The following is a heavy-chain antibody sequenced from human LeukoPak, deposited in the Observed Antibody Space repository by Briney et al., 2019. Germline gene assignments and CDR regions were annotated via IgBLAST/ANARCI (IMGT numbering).Heavy chain of an antibody. Sequence: PSQTLSLTCTVSGGSISSYYWSWIRQPPGKGLEWIGYIYYSGSTNYNPSLKSRVTISVDTSKNQFSLKLSSVTAADTAVYYCARVKGGGYYFLFDYWGQGTLVTVSS. J-gene: IGHJ4*02. CDR1: GGSISSYY. V-gene: IGHV4-59*01. CDR2: IYYSGST. D-gene: IGHD3-22*01. CDR3: ARVKGGGYYFLFDY.